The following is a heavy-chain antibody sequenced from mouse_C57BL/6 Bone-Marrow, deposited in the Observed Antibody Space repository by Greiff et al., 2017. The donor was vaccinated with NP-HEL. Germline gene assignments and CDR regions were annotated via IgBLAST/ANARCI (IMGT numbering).Heavy chain of an antibody. D-gene: IGHD3-1*01. V-gene: IGHV3-8*01. CDR1: GYSITSDY. Sequence: VQLQQSGPGLAKPSQTLSLTCSVTGYSITSDYWTWIRQFPGHKLEYMGYISYSGSTYYNPSHKSRISITRDTSKNQYYLQLNCVTTEDTAAEYCARFGLLYYCDYWGQGTTLTVSS. CDR3: ARFGLLYYCDY. CDR2: ISYSGST. J-gene: IGHJ2*01.